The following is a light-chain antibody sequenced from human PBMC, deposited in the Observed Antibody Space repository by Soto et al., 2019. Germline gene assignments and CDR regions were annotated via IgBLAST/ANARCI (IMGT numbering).Light chain of an antibody. CDR3: QQYNSYSWT. J-gene: IGKJ1*01. V-gene: IGKV1-13*02. CDR1: QGIRSA. CDR2: AAS. Sequence: AIQVTKSPSSLSASEGDRVTITCRASQGIRSALGWYQQKPGKVPKLLIYAASTLQSGVPSRFSGSGSGTEFTLTISSLQPGDFATYYCQQYNSYSWTFGQGTKVDIK.